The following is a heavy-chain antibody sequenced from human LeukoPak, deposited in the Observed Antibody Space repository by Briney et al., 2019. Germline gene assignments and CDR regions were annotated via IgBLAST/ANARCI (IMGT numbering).Heavy chain of an antibody. V-gene: IGHV3-23*01. J-gene: IGHJ3*02. CDR3: VPEGFDI. Sequence: GGSLRLSCAASGFTFSSYSMNWVRQAPGQGLEWNSIISGSGGSAYYADSVKGRFIISRDNFKNTVNLEMSSLRAEDTAVYYCVPEGFDIWGQGTMVTVSS. CDR1: GFTFSSYS. CDR2: ISGSGGSA.